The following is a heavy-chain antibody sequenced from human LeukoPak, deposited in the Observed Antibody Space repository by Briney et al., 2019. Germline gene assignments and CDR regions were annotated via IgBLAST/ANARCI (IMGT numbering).Heavy chain of an antibody. CDR1: GGSISSYY. Sequence: KPSETLSLTCTVSGGSISSYYWSWIRQPPGKGLEWIGYIYYSGSTNYNPSLKSRVTISVDTSKNQFSLKLSSVTAADTAVYYCARMVYTSSWLFDYWGQGSLVTVSS. D-gene: IGHD6-13*01. J-gene: IGHJ4*02. CDR3: ARMVYTSSWLFDY. V-gene: IGHV4-59*01. CDR2: IYYSGST.